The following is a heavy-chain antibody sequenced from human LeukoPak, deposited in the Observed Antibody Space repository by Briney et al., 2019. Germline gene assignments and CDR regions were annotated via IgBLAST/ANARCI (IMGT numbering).Heavy chain of an antibody. V-gene: IGHV4-34*01. D-gene: IGHD3-10*01. Sequence: SETLSLTCAVYGGSFSGYYWSWIRQPPGKGLEWIGEINHSGSTNYNPSLKSRVTISVDTSKNQSSLKLSSVTAADTAVYYCARAYYYGSGSYYNVGRFFDYWGQGTLVTVSS. J-gene: IGHJ4*02. CDR2: INHSGST. CDR3: ARAYYYGSGSYYNVGRFFDY. CDR1: GGSFSGYY.